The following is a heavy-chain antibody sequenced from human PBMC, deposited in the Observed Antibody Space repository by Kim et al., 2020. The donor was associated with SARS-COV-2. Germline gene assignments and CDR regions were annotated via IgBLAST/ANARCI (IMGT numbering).Heavy chain of an antibody. CDR3: AKPLLRFLEWPGAFDI. CDR1: GFTFSSYA. D-gene: IGHD3-3*01. CDR2: IWYDGSNK. J-gene: IGHJ3*02. Sequence: GGSLRLSCAASGFTFSSYAMHWVRQAPGKGLEWVAVIWYDGSNKYYADSVKGRFTISRDNSKNTLYLQMNSLRAEDTAVYYCAKPLLRFLEWPGAFDIWGQGTMVTVSS. V-gene: IGHV3-33*06.